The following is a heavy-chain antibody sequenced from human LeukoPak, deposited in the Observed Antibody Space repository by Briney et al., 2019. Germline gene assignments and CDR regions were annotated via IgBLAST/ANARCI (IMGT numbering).Heavy chain of an antibody. J-gene: IGHJ4*02. CDR1: RYSFTSYW. Sequence: GESMNISCTGSRYSFTSYWISWVRQMHGKGLEWMGRIDPSDSYTTYSPSFQGHVTISADKSISTAYLQWSSLKASDTAMYYCARLVVPETNEFDYWGQGTLVTVSS. V-gene: IGHV5-10-1*01. CDR3: ARLVVPETNEFDY. D-gene: IGHD2-2*01. CDR2: IDPSDSYT.